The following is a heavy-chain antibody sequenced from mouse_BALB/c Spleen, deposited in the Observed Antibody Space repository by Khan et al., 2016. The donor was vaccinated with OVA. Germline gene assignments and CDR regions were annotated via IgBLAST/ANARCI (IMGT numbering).Heavy chain of an antibody. J-gene: IGHJ2*01. CDR2: ISGDSSTI. Sequence: EVKLEESGGGLVQPGGSRKLSCVASGFTFSSFGMHWVRQAPEKGLEWVAYISGDSSTIYYTDTVKGRFTISRDNPKNTLFLPMTSLRSEDMAMYYGARSYLYGYYFDQWGQGTTLTGSS. V-gene: IGHV5-17*02. D-gene: IGHD1-1*01. CDR1: GFTFSSFG. CDR3: ARSYLYGYYFDQ.